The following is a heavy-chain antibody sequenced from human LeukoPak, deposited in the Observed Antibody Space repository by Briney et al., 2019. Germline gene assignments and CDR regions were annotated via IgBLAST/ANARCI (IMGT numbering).Heavy chain of an antibody. CDR1: GGSISSSNW. Sequence: SGTLSLTCAVSGGSISSSNWWSWVRQPPGKGLEWIGEIYHSGSTNYNPSLKSRVTISVDKSKNQFSLKLSSVTAADTAVYYCARVGYDILTGYYRFDYWGQGTLVTVSS. J-gene: IGHJ4*02. V-gene: IGHV4-4*02. CDR3: ARVGYDILTGYYRFDY. D-gene: IGHD3-9*01. CDR2: IYHSGST.